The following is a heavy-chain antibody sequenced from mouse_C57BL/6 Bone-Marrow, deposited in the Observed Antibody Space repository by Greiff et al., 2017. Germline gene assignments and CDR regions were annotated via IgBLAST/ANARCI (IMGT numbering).Heavy chain of an antibody. J-gene: IGHJ3*01. CDR1: GYTFTSYT. CDR2: INPSSGYT. Sequence: QVQLKESGAELARPGASVKMSCKASGYTFTSYTMHWVKQRPGQGLEWIGYINPSSGYTKYNQKFKDKATLTADKSSSTAYMQLSSLTSEDSAVYYCARSGDEAYWGQGTLVTVSA. D-gene: IGHD3-2*02. CDR3: ARSGDEAY. V-gene: IGHV1-4*01.